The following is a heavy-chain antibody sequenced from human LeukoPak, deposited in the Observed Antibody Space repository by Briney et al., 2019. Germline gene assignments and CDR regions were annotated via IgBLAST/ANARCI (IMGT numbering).Heavy chain of an antibody. J-gene: IGHJ4*02. Sequence: ASVKVSCKASGYTFTAYYMYWVRQAPGQGLEWMGWINPNSGGTNYAQKFQGRVTVTRDTSISTAYLELSSLTSDDTAVYYCARGDVYNDYWGQGTLVTVSS. V-gene: IGHV1-2*02. CDR3: ARGDVYNDY. CDR1: GYTFTAYY. CDR2: INPNSGGT. D-gene: IGHD5-24*01.